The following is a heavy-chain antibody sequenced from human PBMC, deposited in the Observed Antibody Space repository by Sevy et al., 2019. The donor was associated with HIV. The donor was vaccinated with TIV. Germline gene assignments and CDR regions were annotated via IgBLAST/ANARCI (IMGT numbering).Heavy chain of an antibody. D-gene: IGHD6-13*01. V-gene: IGHV4-59*08. Sequence: SETLSLTCTVSGGSMINYHWSWIRQPPGKGLEWIGFIYDSMTSKYNPSFMSRVSISGDPSKNQFSLRLNSVTAADTAVYYCARHGMSATADYWGQGILVTVSS. J-gene: IGHJ4*02. CDR1: GGSMINYH. CDR2: IYDSMTS. CDR3: ARHGMSATADY.